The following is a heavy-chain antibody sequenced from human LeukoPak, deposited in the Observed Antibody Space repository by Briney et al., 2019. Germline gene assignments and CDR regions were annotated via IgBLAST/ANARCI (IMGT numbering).Heavy chain of an antibody. CDR2: INPNSGGT. CDR1: GYTFTGYY. CDR3: ARDQAALAARPFDY. Sequence: GASVTVSCKTSGYTFTGYYIHWVRQAPGQGLEWMGWINPNSGGTNYAQKFQGRVSMTRDTSISTAYMELSRLRSDDTAVYYCARDQAALAARPFDYWGQGTLVTVSS. D-gene: IGHD6-6*01. V-gene: IGHV1-2*02. J-gene: IGHJ4*02.